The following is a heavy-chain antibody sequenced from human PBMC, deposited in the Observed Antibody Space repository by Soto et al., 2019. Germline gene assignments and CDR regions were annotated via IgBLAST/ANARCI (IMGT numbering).Heavy chain of an antibody. CDR2: ITHDGSQK. D-gene: IGHD3-22*01. J-gene: IGHJ4*02. Sequence: GGSLRLSCAASGFTFSGSAMYWVRQAPGRGLEWVAVITHDGSQKYYADYVKGRFTISRDNSKNTLFLQMNSVREDDTAVYYCARDPFDYDSGIVPPPSRGFDYWGQGILVTVSS. V-gene: IGHV3-30-3*01. CDR3: ARDPFDYDSGIVPPPSRGFDY. CDR1: GFTFSGSA.